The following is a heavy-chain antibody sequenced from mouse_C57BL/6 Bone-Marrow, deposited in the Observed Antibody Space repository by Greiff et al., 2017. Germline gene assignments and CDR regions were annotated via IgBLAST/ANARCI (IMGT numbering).Heavy chain of an antibody. J-gene: IGHJ2*01. CDR2: IYPTSGRT. D-gene: IGHD4-1*01. CDR3: ARSGPLGRRFDY. Sequence: QVQLQQSGAELVKPGASVKMSCKASGYTFTSYWITWVKQRPGQGLEWIGDIYPTSGRTNYNEKFKSKAILTVDTASNTAYMQLSSLTSEASAVFYCARSGPLGRRFDYWGQGTTLTVSS. CDR1: GYTFTSYW. V-gene: IGHV1-55*01.